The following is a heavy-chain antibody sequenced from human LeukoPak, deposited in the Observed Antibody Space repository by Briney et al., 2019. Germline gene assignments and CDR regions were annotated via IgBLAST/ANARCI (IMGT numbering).Heavy chain of an antibody. Sequence: TGGPLRLPCAPAGFPFSNYWMHGAPQAPGKGRVWVPRIKSDGITNYADSVKGRFTISRDNAKNTVSLQMNSLRAEDTGVYYCARAPSEIGGYYPEYFRHWGQGTLVTVSS. J-gene: IGHJ1*01. CDR3: ARAPSEIGGYYPEYFRH. V-gene: IGHV3-74*01. D-gene: IGHD3-22*01. CDR1: GFPFSNYW. CDR2: IKSDGIT.